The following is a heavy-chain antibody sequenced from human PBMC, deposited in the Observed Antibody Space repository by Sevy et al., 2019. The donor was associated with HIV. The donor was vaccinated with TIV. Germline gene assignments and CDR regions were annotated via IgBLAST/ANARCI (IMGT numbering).Heavy chain of an antibody. V-gene: IGHV3-21*01. CDR3: ATTPGLDAFDI. Sequence: GESLKISCAASGFTFSSYSMNWVRQAPGKGLEWVSSISSSSSYIYYADSVKGRFTISRDNAKNSLYLQMNSLRAEDTAVYYCATTPGLDAFDIWGQGTMVTVSS. CDR2: ISSSSSYI. CDR1: GFTFSSYS. D-gene: IGHD2-15*01. J-gene: IGHJ3*02.